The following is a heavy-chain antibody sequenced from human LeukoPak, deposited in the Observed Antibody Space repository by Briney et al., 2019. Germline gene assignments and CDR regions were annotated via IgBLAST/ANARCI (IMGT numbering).Heavy chain of an antibody. V-gene: IGHV3-23*01. J-gene: IGHJ5*01. CDR1: GFTFYMYA. CDR3: AKDRPNFHENSGHYYRRDGDS. Sequence: GGSLTLSCQASGFTFYMYAMSWVRQAPGKGLEWVASMCGTAGCTFYPDSVKGRFTISRDNSKNVLYLRMNSLTAEDTAIYYCAKDRPNFHENSGHYYRRDGDSWGQGTLATVSS. CDR2: MCGTAGCT. D-gene: IGHD3-22*01.